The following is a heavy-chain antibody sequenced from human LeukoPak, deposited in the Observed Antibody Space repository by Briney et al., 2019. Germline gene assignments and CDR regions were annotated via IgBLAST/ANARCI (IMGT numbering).Heavy chain of an antibody. CDR1: GYTFTSYD. CDR3: AAQYYHGSGKYYDVEYFQQ. CDR2: MNPNSGNT. D-gene: IGHD3-10*01. Sequence: ASVKVSCKASGYTFTSYDINWVRQATGQGLEWMGWMNPNSGNTGYAQKFQGRVTMTRNTSISTAYMELSSLRSEDTAVYYCAAQYYHGSGKYYDVEYFQQWGQGTLVTVSS. J-gene: IGHJ1*01. V-gene: IGHV1-8*01.